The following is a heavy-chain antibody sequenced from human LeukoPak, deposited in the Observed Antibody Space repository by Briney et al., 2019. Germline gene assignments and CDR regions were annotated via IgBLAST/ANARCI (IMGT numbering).Heavy chain of an antibody. CDR3: VRWTAGTTEDS. Sequence: SETLSLTCAVYGGSFSGYYWSWIRQPPGKGLEWIGEINHSGSTNYNPSLKSRVTISVDTSKNEFSLKLSSVTAADTAVYYCVRWTAGTTEDSWGQGTLVTVSS. J-gene: IGHJ4*02. CDR2: INHSGST. V-gene: IGHV4-34*01. CDR1: GGSFSGYY. D-gene: IGHD1-1*01.